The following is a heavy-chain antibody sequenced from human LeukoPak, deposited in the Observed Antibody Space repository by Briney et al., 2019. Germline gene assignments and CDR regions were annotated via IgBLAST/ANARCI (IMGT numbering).Heavy chain of an antibody. CDR2: ISGSGGST. J-gene: IGHJ4*02. V-gene: IGHV3-23*01. Sequence: PGGSLRLSCAASGFTFSSYAMSWVRQAPGKGLEWVSAISGSGGSTYYADSVKGRFTISRDNSKNTLYLQMNSLRAEDTAVYYCAKDPESVHSGSYGYWGQGTLVTVSS. CDR1: GFTFSSYA. D-gene: IGHD1-26*01. CDR3: AKDPESVHSGSYGY.